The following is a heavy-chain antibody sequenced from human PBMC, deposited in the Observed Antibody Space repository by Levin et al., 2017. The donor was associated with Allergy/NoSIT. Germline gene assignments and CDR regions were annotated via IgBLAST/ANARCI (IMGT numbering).Heavy chain of an antibody. CDR3: ARGRRNSSGHDRGLDV. V-gene: IGHV4-34*01. CDR2: ITHSGDT. D-gene: IGHD3-22*01. CDR1: GGSLTGYS. Sequence: SETLSLTCAVYGGSLTGYSWNWIRQSPGKGLEWITEITHSGDTTYNSSPKSRVTMSLDTSQNHFSLKLTSVTAADTAVYYCARGRRNSSGHDRGLDVWGLGTAVTVSS. J-gene: IGHJ6*02.